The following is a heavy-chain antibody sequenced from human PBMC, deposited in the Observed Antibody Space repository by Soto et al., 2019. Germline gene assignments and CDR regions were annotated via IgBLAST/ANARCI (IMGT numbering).Heavy chain of an antibody. CDR2: IYSGGST. CDR1: GFTVSSNY. V-gene: IGHV3-66*01. CDR3: ARDLRGDYYFDY. Sequence: EVQLVESGGGLVQPGGSLRLSFVVSGFTVSSNYMNWVRQAPGKGLEWVSVIYSGGSTYYADSVKDRFTISRDNSKNTLSLQMNSLRAEDTAIYYCARDLRGDYYFDYWGQGTLVTVSS. D-gene: IGHD2-21*02. J-gene: IGHJ4*02.